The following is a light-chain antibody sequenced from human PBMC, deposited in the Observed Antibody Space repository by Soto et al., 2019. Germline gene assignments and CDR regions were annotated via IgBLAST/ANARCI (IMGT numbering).Light chain of an antibody. V-gene: IGKV3-15*01. CDR1: QSVSSSY. CDR3: QQYNNWPWT. J-gene: IGKJ1*01. CDR2: GAS. Sequence: EIVLTQSPGTLSLSPGERATLSCRASQSVSSSYLAWYQQKPGQAPRLLIYGASTRATGIPARFSGSGSGTEFTLTISSLQSEDSAVYYCQQYNNWPWTFGQGTKVDI.